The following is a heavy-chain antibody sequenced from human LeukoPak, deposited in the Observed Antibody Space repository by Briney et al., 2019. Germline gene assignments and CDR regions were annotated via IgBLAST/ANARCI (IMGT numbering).Heavy chain of an antibody. CDR1: GGSISSYY. CDR2: IYYSGST. Sequence: PSETLSLTCAVSGGSISSYYWSWLRQPPGKGLEWIGYIYYSGSTNYNPSLKSRVTISVDTSKNQFSLKLSSVTAADTAVYYCARERIAAAGTNYYYGMDVWGQGTTVTVSS. D-gene: IGHD6-13*01. V-gene: IGHV4-59*01. J-gene: IGHJ6*02. CDR3: ARERIAAAGTNYYYGMDV.